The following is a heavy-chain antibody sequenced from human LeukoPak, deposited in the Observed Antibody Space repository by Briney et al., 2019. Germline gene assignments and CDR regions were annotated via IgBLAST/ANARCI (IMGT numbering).Heavy chain of an antibody. CDR2: TVPISGAP. Sequence: SVKVSCKASGGSFRRYSINWVRQAPGQGLEWMGATVPISGAPNSAEKFQDRLTISADESTNTAYMELISLTSEDSAMYYCARGRDGYHFDYWGQGTLVTVSS. CDR1: GGSFRRYS. D-gene: IGHD5-24*01. J-gene: IGHJ4*02. CDR3: ARGRDGYHFDY. V-gene: IGHV1-69*13.